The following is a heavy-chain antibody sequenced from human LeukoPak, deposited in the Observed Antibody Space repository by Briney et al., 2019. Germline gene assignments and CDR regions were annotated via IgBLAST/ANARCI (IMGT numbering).Heavy chain of an antibody. CDR1: GGSLSDDNW. CDR3: ARDVGFELLGS. Sequence: SGTVSLTCAVSGGSLSDDNWWTWVRPPPGKGLEWIGEIYHSGDTNYNPSLKSRITMSIDRSKDQFSLKLSFVTAADTAVYYCARDVGFELLGSWGQGTLVTVSS. CDR2: IYHSGDT. J-gene: IGHJ5*02. D-gene: IGHD2-15*01. V-gene: IGHV4-4*02.